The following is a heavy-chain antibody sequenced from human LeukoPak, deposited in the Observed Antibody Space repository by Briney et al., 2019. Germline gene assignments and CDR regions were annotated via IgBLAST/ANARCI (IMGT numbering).Heavy chain of an antibody. J-gene: IGHJ4*02. Sequence: GGSLRLSCAASGFTFSNAWMSWVRQAPGKGLEWVGRIKSKTHGGTTAYAAPVKGRFTISRDDSKTTVYLQMNSLKSEDAALYYCTTERPYFDNWGQGTLVTVSS. V-gene: IGHV3-15*01. CDR3: TTERPYFDN. CDR1: GFTFSNAW. CDR2: IKSKTHGGTT.